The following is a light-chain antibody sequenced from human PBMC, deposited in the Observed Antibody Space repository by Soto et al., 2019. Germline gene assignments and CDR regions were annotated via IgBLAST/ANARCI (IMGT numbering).Light chain of an antibody. CDR2: AAS. J-gene: IGKJ1*01. V-gene: IGKV1-9*01. CDR3: QQLITYPQT. Sequence: TQLTQSPSSLSASVGYIFTITCRASLPISNYLAWYQQKPGKAPKLLIYAASTLQSGVPSRFSGSGSGTEFALAISSLQPEDFATYYCQQLITYPQTFGQGTKVDI. CDR1: LPISNY.